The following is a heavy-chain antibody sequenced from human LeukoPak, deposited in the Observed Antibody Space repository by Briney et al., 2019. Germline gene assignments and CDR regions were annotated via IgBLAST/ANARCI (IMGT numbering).Heavy chain of an antibody. J-gene: IGHJ5*02. CDR2: IYYSGST. V-gene: IGHV4-59*12. CDR1: GGSISTYF. Sequence: SETLSLTCTVSGGSISTYFWSWIRQPPGKGLEWIGYIYYSGSTNYNPSLKSRVTISLDTSKNQFSLKLSSVTAADTAVYYCATTQGSGSYWFDPWGQGTLVTVFS. D-gene: IGHD3-10*01. CDR3: ATTQGSGSYWFDP.